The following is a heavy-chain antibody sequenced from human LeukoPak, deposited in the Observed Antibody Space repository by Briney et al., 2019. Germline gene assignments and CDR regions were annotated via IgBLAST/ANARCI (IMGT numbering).Heavy chain of an antibody. CDR2: IYYSGST. J-gene: IGHJ4*02. CDR1: GGSISSYY. CDR3: ARFYYYDSSGYLIDY. Sequence: SETLSLTCTVSGGSISSYYWSWIRQPPGKGLEWIGYIYYSGSTNYNPSLKSRVTISVDTSKNQFSPKLSSVTAADTAVYYCARFYYYDSSGYLIDYWGQGTLVTVSS. V-gene: IGHV4-59*01. D-gene: IGHD3-22*01.